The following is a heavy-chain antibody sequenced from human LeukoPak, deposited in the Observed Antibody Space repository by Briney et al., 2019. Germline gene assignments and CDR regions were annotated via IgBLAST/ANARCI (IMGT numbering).Heavy chain of an antibody. V-gene: IGHV1-69*04. D-gene: IGHD2-15*01. CDR1: GGTFSSYA. CDR3: AREDCSGGSCTIPYYYYYGMDV. CDR2: IIPILGIA. J-gene: IGHJ6*02. Sequence: SVKVSCKASGGTFSSYAISWVRQAPGQGLEWMGRIIPILGIANYAQKFQGRVTITADKSTSTAYMELSSLRSEDTAVYYCAREDCSGGSCTIPYYYYYGMDVWGQGTTVTVSS.